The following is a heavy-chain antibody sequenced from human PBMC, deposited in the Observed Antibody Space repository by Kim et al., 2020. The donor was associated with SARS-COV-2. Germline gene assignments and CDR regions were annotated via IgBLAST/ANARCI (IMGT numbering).Heavy chain of an antibody. Sequence: DSVKGRFTISRDNSKNTLYLQMNSRRAEDTAVYYCAREAPGRTGHDAFDIWGQGTMVTVSS. D-gene: IGHD7-27*01. V-gene: IGHV3-53*01. CDR3: AREAPGRTGHDAFDI. J-gene: IGHJ3*02.